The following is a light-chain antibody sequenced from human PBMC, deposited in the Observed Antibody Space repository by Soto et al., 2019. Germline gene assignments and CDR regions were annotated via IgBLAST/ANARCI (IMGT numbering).Light chain of an antibody. J-gene: IGKJ1*01. Sequence: DIQMTQSPSSLSASVGDRVTITCRASQSISSYLNWYQQKPWKAPKLLIYAASSLQSGVPSRFSGSGSGTDFNLTISSLQPEDFATYYCQQSYSTPQTFGQGTKVEIK. CDR1: QSISSY. CDR2: AAS. V-gene: IGKV1-39*01. CDR3: QQSYSTPQT.